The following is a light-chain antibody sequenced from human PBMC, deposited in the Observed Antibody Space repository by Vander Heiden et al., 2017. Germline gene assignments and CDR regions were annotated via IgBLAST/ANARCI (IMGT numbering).Light chain of an antibody. V-gene: IGKV1-39*01. CDR2: AAS. CDR1: QSISKY. J-gene: IGKJ2*03. Sequence: IQMTQSPSSLSASVGDRVSITCRASQSISKYLNWYQQKPGKAPKLLVYAASTLQSGVPSRFSGSGSGTEFTLTISSLQPADFATYYCQQGYSAPPMYSFGPGTKLEIK. CDR3: QQGYSAPPMYS.